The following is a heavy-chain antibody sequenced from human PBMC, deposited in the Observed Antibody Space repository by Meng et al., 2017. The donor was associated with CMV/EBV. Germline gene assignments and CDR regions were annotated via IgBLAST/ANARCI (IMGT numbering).Heavy chain of an antibody. CDR1: SASNNSFS. CDR2: TQDIRPT. Sequence: GPGLARPSGDVSRPASGSSASNNSFSWNWVGPPPGQGLEWMFRTQDIRPTVDHPSLESLVIVSLDASKSQFSLTWNSGTAADTATYYGAGSRPGGGGCDYWGQGILVTVAS. V-gene: IGHV4-4*07. D-gene: IGHD3-10*01. J-gene: IGHJ4*02. CDR3: AGSRPGGGGCDY.